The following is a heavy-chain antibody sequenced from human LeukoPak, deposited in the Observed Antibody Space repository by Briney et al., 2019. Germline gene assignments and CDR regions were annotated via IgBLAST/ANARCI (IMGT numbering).Heavy chain of an antibody. V-gene: IGHV3-23*01. J-gene: IGHJ4*02. Sequence: GGSLRLSCAASGFTFSSYAMSWVRQAPGKGLEWVSAISGSGGSTYYADSVKGRFTISRDNSKNTLYLQVNSLRAEDTAVYYCVKVAVQTQVVPAAIFFDYWGQGTLVTVSS. D-gene: IGHD2-2*01. CDR3: VKVAVQTQVVPAAIFFDY. CDR2: ISGSGGST. CDR1: GFTFSSYA.